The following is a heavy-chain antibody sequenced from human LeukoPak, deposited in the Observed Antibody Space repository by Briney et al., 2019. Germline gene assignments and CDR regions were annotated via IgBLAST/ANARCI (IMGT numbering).Heavy chain of an antibody. CDR3: AREGRYFDWLGYYYYGMDV. CDR1: GFTFSSYW. V-gene: IGHV3-74*01. Sequence: PGGSLGLSCAASGFTFSSYWMHWVRQAPGKGLVWVSRINSDGSSTSYADSVKGRFTISRDNAKNTLYLQMISLRAEDTAVYYCAREGRYFDWLGYYYYGMDVWGQGTTVTVSS. D-gene: IGHD3-9*01. J-gene: IGHJ6*02. CDR2: INSDGSST.